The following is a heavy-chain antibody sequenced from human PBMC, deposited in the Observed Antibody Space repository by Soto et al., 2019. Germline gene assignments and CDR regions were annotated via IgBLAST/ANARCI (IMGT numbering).Heavy chain of an antibody. Sequence: PSETLSLTCTVSGGSISSYYWSWIRQPPGKGLEWIGYIYYSGSTNYNPSLKSRVTISVDTSKNQFPLKLSSVTAADTAVYHCARESGDYYYFDYWGQGTLVTVSS. V-gene: IGHV4-59*01. CDR1: GGSISSYY. D-gene: IGHD4-17*01. CDR3: ARESGDYYYFDY. J-gene: IGHJ4*02. CDR2: IYYSGST.